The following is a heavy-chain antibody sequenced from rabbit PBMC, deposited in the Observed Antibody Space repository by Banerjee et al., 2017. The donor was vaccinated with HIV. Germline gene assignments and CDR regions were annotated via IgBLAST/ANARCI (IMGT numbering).Heavy chain of an antibody. Sequence: GSTYYASWAKGRFTGSRTSSTTVTLQMTSLTAADTATYFCARSYAGASTYGYPTLNLWGQGTLVPS. CDR3: ARSYAGASTYGYPTLNL. V-gene: IGHV1S40*01. J-gene: IGHJ4*01. D-gene: IGHD4-2*01. CDR2: GST.